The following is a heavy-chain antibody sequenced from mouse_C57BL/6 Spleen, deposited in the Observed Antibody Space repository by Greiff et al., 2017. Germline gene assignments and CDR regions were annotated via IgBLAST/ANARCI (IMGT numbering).Heavy chain of an antibody. CDR1: GYTFTSYG. V-gene: IGHV1-81*01. Sequence: QVQLKASGAELARPGASVKLSCKASGYTFTSYGISWVKQRTGQGLEWIGEIYPRSGNTYYNEKFKGKATLTADKSSSTAYMELRSLTSEDSAVYFCARDYYGSSYFDYWGQGTTLTVSS. D-gene: IGHD1-1*01. CDR2: IYPRSGNT. CDR3: ARDYYGSSYFDY. J-gene: IGHJ2*01.